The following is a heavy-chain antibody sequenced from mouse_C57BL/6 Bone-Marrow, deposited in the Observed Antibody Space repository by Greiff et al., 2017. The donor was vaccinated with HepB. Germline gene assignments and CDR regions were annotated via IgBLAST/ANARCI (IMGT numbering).Heavy chain of an antibody. J-gene: IGHJ4*01. CDR3: ARAGGSSLYYAMDY. D-gene: IGHD1-1*01. V-gene: IGHV3-6*01. CDR1: GYSITSGYY. CDR2: ISYDGSN. Sequence: EVKLVESGPGLVKPSQSLSLTCSVTGYSITSGYYWNWIRQFPGNKLEWMGYISYDGSNNYNPSLKNRISITRDTSKNQFFLKLNSVTTEDTATYYCARAGGSSLYYAMDYWGQGTSVTVSS.